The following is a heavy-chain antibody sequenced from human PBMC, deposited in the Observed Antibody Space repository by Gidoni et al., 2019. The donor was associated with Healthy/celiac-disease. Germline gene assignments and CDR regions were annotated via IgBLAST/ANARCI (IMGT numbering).Heavy chain of an antibody. J-gene: IGHJ6*03. CDR1: GFTLDDYA. D-gene: IGHD6-19*01. Sequence: EVQLVESGGGLVQHGRSLRLSCAASGFTLDDYAMHLVRQAPGKGLEWVSGISWNSGSIGYADSVKGRFTISRDNAKNSLYLQMNSLRAEDTALYYCAKSKSGWYLADYMDVWGKGTTVTVSS. CDR2: ISWNSGSI. CDR3: AKSKSGWYLADYMDV. V-gene: IGHV3-9*01.